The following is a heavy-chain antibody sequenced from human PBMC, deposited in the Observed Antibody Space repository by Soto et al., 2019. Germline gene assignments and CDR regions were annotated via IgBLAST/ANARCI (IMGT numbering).Heavy chain of an antibody. Sequence: QVRLVQSGAEVQKPGASVKVSCKASGYPFTNYPIQWVRQAPGQRLEWMGWIDGGSGNTKYSQKFQGRVTITRDSSPSTAYTELSDLTSDDTAVYFCPRAPYQLPTYDSWGQGTLVTVSS. D-gene: IGHD1-7*01. CDR1: GYPFTNYP. CDR2: IDGGSGNT. V-gene: IGHV1-3*01. CDR3: PRAPYQLPTYDS. J-gene: IGHJ4*02.